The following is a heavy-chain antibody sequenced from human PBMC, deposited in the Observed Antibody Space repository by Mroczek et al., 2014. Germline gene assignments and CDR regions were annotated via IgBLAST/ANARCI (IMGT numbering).Heavy chain of an antibody. Sequence: VQLVQSGGGLVQPGGSLRLSCAASGFTFSNSAMSWVRQAPGKGLEWVSRISGSGDNTNYVVSLKGRFTISRDNSKNTLYLQMNSLRAEDTAVYYCAKVGYCNTIDCYDAFDIWGQGTMVTVS. D-gene: IGHD2-2*01. J-gene: IGHJ3*02. CDR3: AKVGYCNTIDCYDAFDI. CDR1: GFTFSNSA. CDR2: ISGSGDNT. V-gene: IGHV3-23*04.